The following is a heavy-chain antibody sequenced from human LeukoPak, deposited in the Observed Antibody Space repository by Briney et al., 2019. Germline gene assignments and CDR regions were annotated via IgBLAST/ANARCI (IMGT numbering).Heavy chain of an antibody. CDR1: GYNFTNYW. CDR3: ARPLRDGSYDAFDI. D-gene: IGHD2-15*01. CDR2: IYPGGSLT. J-gene: IGHJ3*02. Sequence: GESLKISCQDSGYNFTNYWIGWVRQMPGKGLEWMGIIYPGGSLTRYSPSFQGHVTISADRSITTAYLQWSSLTAADTAMYYCARPLRDGSYDAFDIWGQGTRVTVSS. V-gene: IGHV5-51*01.